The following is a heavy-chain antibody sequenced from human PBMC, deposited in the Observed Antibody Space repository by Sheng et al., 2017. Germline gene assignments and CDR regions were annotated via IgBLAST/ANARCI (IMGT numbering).Heavy chain of an antibody. CDR2: IYTSGST. CDR3: ASGGSYCSGGSCYTEGWFDP. Sequence: QVQLQESGPGLVKPSQTLSLTCTVSGGSISSGSYYWSWIRQPAGKGLEWIGRIYTSGSTNYNPSLKSRVTISVDTSKNQFSLKLSSVTAADTAVYYCASGGSYCSGGSCYTEGWFDPWGQGTLVTVSS. CDR1: GGSISSGSYY. D-gene: IGHD2-15*01. J-gene: IGHJ5*02. V-gene: IGHV4-61*02.